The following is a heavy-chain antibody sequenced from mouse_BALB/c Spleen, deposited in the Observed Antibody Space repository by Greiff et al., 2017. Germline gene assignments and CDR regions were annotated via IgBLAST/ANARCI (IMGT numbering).Heavy chain of an antibody. Sequence: QVQLQQPGAELVMPGASVKMSCKASGYTFTDYWMHWVKQRPGQGLEWIGAIDTSDSYTSYNQKFKGKATLTVDESSSTAYMQLSSLTSEDSAVYYCARRSWDDYAMDYGGQGTSVTVSS. CDR1: GYTFTDYW. J-gene: IGHJ4*01. CDR2: IDTSDSYT. V-gene: IGHV1-69*01. D-gene: IGHD4-1*01. CDR3: ARRSWDDYAMDY.